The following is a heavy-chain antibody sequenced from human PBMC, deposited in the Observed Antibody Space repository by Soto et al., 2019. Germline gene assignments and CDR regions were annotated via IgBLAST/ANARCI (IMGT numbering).Heavy chain of an antibody. CDR1: GFTFSSYA. D-gene: IGHD3-16*01. V-gene: IGHV3-23*01. CDR2: ISGSGGST. Sequence: VGSLRLSCAASGFTFSSYAMSWVRQAPGKGLEWVSAISGSGGSTYYADSVKGRFTISRDNSKNTLYLQMNSLRAEDTAVYYCAKAPRGVGDAFDIWGQGTMVTVSS. CDR3: AKAPRGVGDAFDI. J-gene: IGHJ3*02.